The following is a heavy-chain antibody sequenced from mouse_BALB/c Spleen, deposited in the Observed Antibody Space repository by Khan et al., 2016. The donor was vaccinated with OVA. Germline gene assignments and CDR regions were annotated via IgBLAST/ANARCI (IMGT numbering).Heavy chain of an antibody. Sequence: QVQLKESGPGLVAPSQSLSITCTVSGFSLSRYNIHWIRQPPDKGLEWLGMIWGGGGSDYNSTLKSRLSIRKDNSKSQVLLKMNSLQTDDTAMYYCARAYYRYDGCYAMDYWGQGTSVTVSS. CDR1: GFSLSRYN. D-gene: IGHD2-14*01. V-gene: IGHV2-6-4*01. J-gene: IGHJ4*01. CDR3: ARAYYRYDGCYAMDY. CDR2: IWGGGGS.